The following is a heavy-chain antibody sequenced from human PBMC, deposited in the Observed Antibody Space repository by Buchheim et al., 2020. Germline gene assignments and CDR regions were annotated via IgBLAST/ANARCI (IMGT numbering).Heavy chain of an antibody. J-gene: IGHJ4*02. CDR3: AHRYVTTNVAWDLAFFDY. CDR1: GFSLTSGVG. Sequence: ITLRESGPALMKPTQTLTLTCTFSGFSLTSGVGVGWVRQPPGKALQWLAFIYWDDDKRYSPSLRTRLTLPKDTSKNRVVFPLTNVDPADTATYYCAHRYVTTNVAWDLAFFDYWGQGT. V-gene: IGHV2-5*02. D-gene: IGHD3-3*02. CDR2: IYWDDDK.